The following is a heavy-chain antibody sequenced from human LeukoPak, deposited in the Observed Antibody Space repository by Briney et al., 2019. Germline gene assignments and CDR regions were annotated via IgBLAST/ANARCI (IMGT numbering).Heavy chain of an antibody. J-gene: IGHJ4*02. Sequence: GGSLRLTCAASGFTFSSYAMHWVRQAAGKGLEWVAVVSYDGSNKYYADSVKGRFTISRDNSKNTLYLQMNSLRAEDTAVYYCARGSWRLVRGAASFESWGQGTLVTVSS. CDR3: ARGSWRLVRGAASFES. CDR2: VSYDGSNK. V-gene: IGHV3-30-3*01. D-gene: IGHD3-10*01. CDR1: GFTFSSYA.